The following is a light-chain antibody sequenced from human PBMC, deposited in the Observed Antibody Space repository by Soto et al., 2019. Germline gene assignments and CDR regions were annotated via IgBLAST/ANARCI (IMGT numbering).Light chain of an antibody. CDR3: SSYTSSRGL. CDR1: SSDVGGYNY. J-gene: IGLJ1*01. CDR2: DVS. V-gene: IGLV2-14*01. Sequence: QSALTQPASVSGSPGQSITISCTGTSSDVGGYNYVSWYQQHPGKAPKLMIYDVSNRPSGVSNRFSGSKSGNTASLTISGLQAEDEADYYCSSYTSSRGLFGTGTKLTV.